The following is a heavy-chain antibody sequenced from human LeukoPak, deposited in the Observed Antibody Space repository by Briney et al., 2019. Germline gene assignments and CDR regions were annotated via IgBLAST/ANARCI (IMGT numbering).Heavy chain of an antibody. D-gene: IGHD2-8*01. CDR3: ARGVMDV. CDR1: GFIFSSYE. CDR2: ISSSGNFI. V-gene: IGHV3-48*03. J-gene: IGHJ6*04. Sequence: GGSLRLSCAASGFIFSSYEMNWVRQTPGKGLEWVSYISSSGNFIYYADSVKGRFTISRDNAKNSLYLQMKRLRAEDTAVYYCARGVMDVWGKGTTVTVSS.